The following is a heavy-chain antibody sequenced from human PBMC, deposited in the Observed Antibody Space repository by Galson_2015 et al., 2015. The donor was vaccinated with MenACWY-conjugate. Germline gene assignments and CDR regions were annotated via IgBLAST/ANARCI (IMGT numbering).Heavy chain of an antibody. CDR2: ISAYNGNT. V-gene: IGHV1-18*01. J-gene: IGHJ4*02. CDR1: GYAFTSYG. CDR3: ARRYYDILTGYYTLDY. D-gene: IGHD3-9*01. Sequence: SVKVSCKASGYAFTSYGISWVRQAPGQGLEWMGWISAYNGNTNYAQKLQGRVTMTTDTSTSTAYMELRSLRSDDTAVYYCARRYYDILTGYYTLDYWGQGTLVTVSS.